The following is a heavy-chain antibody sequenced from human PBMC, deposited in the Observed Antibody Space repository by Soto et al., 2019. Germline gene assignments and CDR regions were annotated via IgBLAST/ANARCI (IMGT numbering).Heavy chain of an antibody. D-gene: IGHD3-3*01. CDR2: IIPIFGTA. CDR1: GGTFSSYA. CDR3: ARDLITIFGVVTPWGPYGMDV. Sequence: SVKVSCKASGGTFSSYAISWVRQAPGQGLEWMGGIIPIFGTANYAQKFQGRVTITADESTSTAYMELSSLRSEDTAVYYCARDLITIFGVVTPWGPYGMDVWGQGTTVTVSS. J-gene: IGHJ6*02. V-gene: IGHV1-69*13.